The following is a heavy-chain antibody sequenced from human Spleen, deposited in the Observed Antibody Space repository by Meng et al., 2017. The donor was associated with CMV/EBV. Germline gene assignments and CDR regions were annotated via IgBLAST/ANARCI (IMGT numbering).Heavy chain of an antibody. CDR1: GFSFSTYA. V-gene: IGHV3-21*04. CDR3: ARDDSTSWYFDY. D-gene: IGHD6-13*01. CDR2: ISTVSGDI. J-gene: IGHJ4*02. Sequence: GESLKISCATSGFSFSTYAFHWVRQVPGKGLQWVSSISTVSGDIHYADSVQGRFTVSRDNGKNLLYLQMNSLRAEDTAVYYCARDDSTSWYFDYWGQGTPVTVSS.